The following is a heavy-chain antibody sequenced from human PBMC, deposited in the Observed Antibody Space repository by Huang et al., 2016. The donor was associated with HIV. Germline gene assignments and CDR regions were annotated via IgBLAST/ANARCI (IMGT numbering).Heavy chain of an antibody. CDR2: IFPEDSNT. D-gene: IGHD6-13*01. V-gene: IGHV5-51*01. CDR3: ARRFSSSSGYFDY. CDR1: GYSFSSYW. Sequence: VQLVQSGAEVKKPGESLKISCKGSGYSFSSYWLAWVRQMPGKGLEWMGIIFPEDSNTTYSPSYEGQVTISADKSMGTAYLQWSSLKASDTAMYYCARRFSSSSGYFDYWGQGSLVTVSS. J-gene: IGHJ4*02.